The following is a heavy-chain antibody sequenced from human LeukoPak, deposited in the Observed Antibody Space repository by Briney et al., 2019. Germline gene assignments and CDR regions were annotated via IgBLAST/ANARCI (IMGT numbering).Heavy chain of an antibody. CDR3: ARDNSGSYYSEFDY. D-gene: IGHD1-26*01. J-gene: IGHJ4*02. Sequence: PSGTLSLTCAVSGGSISSSNWWSWVRQPPGKGLEWIGEIYHSGSTNYNPSLKSRVTISVNKSKNQFSLKLSSVTAADTAVYYCARDNSGSYYSEFDYWGQGTLVTVSS. V-gene: IGHV4-4*02. CDR1: GGSISSSNW. CDR2: IYHSGST.